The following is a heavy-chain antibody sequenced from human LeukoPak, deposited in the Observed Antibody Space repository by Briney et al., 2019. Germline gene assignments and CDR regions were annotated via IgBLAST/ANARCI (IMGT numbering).Heavy chain of an antibody. J-gene: IGHJ4*02. D-gene: IGHD4-11*01. V-gene: IGHV3-7*01. CDR2: IKQDGSEK. CDR1: GFTLSSYW. Sequence: PGGSLRLSCAASGFTLSSYWMSWVRQAPGKGREWVANIKQDGSEKYYVDSVKGRFTISRDNAKNSLYLQMNSLRAEDTAVYYCARGVRRGPQYYFDYWGQGTLVTVSS. CDR3: ARGVRRGPQYYFDY.